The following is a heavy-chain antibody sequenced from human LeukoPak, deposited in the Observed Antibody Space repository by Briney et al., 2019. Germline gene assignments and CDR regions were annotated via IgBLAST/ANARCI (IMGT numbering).Heavy chain of an antibody. V-gene: IGHV3-20*04. D-gene: IGHD3-22*01. Sequence: GGSLRLSCAASGFTFDDYGMSWVRQAPGKGLEWVSGINWNGGKTLYAESVKGRFTISRDNAKNSLYVQMNSLRAEDTAFYYCVRGESRGYYRHWGQGTLVTVSS. CDR3: VRGESRGYYRH. J-gene: IGHJ4*02. CDR1: GFTFDDYG. CDR2: INWNGGKT.